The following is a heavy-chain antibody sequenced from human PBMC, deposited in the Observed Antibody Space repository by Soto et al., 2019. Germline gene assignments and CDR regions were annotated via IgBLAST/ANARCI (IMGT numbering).Heavy chain of an antibody. V-gene: IGHV4-59*08. Sequence: SETLSLTCTVSGGSISSYYWSWIRQPPGKGLEWIGYIYYSGSTNYNPSLKSRVTISVDTSKNQFSLKLSSVTAADTAVYYCARTTTVTTYDYWGQGTLVTVSS. CDR2: IYYSGST. J-gene: IGHJ4*02. CDR3: ARTTTVTTYDY. CDR1: GGSISSYY. D-gene: IGHD4-17*01.